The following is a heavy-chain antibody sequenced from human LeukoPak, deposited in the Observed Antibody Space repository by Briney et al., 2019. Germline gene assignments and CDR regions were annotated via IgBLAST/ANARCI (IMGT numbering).Heavy chain of an antibody. V-gene: IGHV1-69*01. CDR1: GGAFSSYA. CDR3: ARDSSGWSSFEK. D-gene: IGHD6-19*01. CDR2: IIPIFATP. J-gene: IGHJ4*02. Sequence: SVKVSCKASGGAFSSYAISWVRQAPGQGLEWMGGIIPIFATPNYAQKFQGRVTITADESTSTAYMELSSLRSDDTAVYYCARDSSGWSSFEKWGQGTLVTVSS.